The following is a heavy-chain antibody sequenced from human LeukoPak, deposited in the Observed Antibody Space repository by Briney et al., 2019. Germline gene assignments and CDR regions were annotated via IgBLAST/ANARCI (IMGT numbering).Heavy chain of an antibody. CDR2: IYYSGST. V-gene: IGHV4-59*01. Sequence: SETLSLTCTVSGGSISSYYWSWIRQPPGKGLEWIGYIYYSGSTNYNPSLKSRVTISVDTSKNQFSLKLSSVTAADTAVYYCARATMANRGYYYYYMDVWGKGTTVTVSS. CDR3: ARATMANRGYYYYYMDV. CDR1: GGSISSYY. D-gene: IGHD4/OR15-4a*01. J-gene: IGHJ6*03.